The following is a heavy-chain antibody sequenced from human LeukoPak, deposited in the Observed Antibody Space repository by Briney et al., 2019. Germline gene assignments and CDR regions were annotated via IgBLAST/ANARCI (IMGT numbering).Heavy chain of an antibody. Sequence: PGGSLRLSWGATGFTGSNYGMHWFRQAPGKGLEWVAFIRYDGTNKYYADSVRGRFTISRDNSKNTLYLQMSGLRVEDTAVYYCAKYYYESSGASPYYCWGQGTLVTVSS. CDR1: GFTGSNYG. D-gene: IGHD3-22*01. J-gene: IGHJ4*02. V-gene: IGHV3-30*02. CDR2: IRYDGTNK. CDR3: AKYYYESSGASPYYC.